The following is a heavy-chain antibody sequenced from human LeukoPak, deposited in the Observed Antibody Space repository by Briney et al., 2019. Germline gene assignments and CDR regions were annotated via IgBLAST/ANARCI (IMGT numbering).Heavy chain of an antibody. CDR2: INPNSGGT. V-gene: IGHV1-2*02. CDR3: AREGGVRGVISEHWFDP. CDR1: GYTFTGYY. Sequence: ASVKVSCKASGYTFTGYYMHWVRQAPGQGLEWMGWINPNSGGTNYAQKFQGRVTMTRDTSISTAYMELSRLRSDDTAVYYCAREGGVRGVISEHWFDPWGQGTLVTVSS. D-gene: IGHD3-10*01. J-gene: IGHJ5*02.